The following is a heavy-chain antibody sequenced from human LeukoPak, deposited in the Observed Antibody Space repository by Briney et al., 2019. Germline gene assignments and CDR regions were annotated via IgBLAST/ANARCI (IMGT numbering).Heavy chain of an antibody. CDR2: INPNSGGT. CDR3: ARDSYDILTGYYVGYYYYMDV. D-gene: IGHD3-9*01. Sequence: ASVKVSCKASGYTFTGYYMHWVRQAPGQGLEWMGWINPNSGGTNYAQKLQGRVTMTTDTSTSTAYMELRSLRSDDTAVYYCARDSYDILTGYYVGYYYYMDVWGKGTTVTVSS. CDR1: GYTFTGYY. J-gene: IGHJ6*03. V-gene: IGHV1-2*02.